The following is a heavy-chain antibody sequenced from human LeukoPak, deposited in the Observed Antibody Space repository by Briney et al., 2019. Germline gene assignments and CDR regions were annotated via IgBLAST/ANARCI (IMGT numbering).Heavy chain of an antibody. D-gene: IGHD1-26*01. J-gene: IGHJ4*02. CDR3: ATLLADKPHGDY. Sequence: GASVKVSCKGSGYTFTGYHMHWVRQAPGQGLEWMGWINPNSGGTNYAQKFQGRVTMTRDTSISTAYMELNRLKSDDTAVYYCATLLADKPHGDYWGRGALVTVSS. V-gene: IGHV1-2*02. CDR2: INPNSGGT. CDR1: GYTFTGYH.